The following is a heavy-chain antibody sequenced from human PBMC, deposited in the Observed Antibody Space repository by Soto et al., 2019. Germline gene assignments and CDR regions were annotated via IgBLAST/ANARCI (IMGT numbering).Heavy chain of an antibody. CDR1: GYTFTSYA. CDR2: INAGNGNT. V-gene: IGHV1-3*01. D-gene: IGHD1-26*01. CDR3: AREGEGCWSYDY. J-gene: IGHJ4*02. Sequence: QVQLVQSGAEVKKPGASVKVSCKASGYTFTSYAMHWVRQAPGQRLEWMGWINAGNGNTKYSQKFQGRVTITRDTSASTAYMELSSLRSEDTAVYYCAREGEGCWSYDYWGQGTLVTVSS.